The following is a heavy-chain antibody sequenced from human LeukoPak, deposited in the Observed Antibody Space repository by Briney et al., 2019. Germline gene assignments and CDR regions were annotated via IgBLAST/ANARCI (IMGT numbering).Heavy chain of an antibody. V-gene: IGHV3-23*01. CDR3: AKAPSSGWPGGWFAP. CDR2: ISGSGGTT. J-gene: IGHJ5*02. CDR1: GFTFSSYA. Sequence: GGSLRLSCAASGFTFSSYAMSWVRQAPGKVLEWVSAISGSGGTTSCADSVKGRFTISREHSKNTLYLKMNSLRAEDTAVYYCAKAPSSGWPGGWFAPWGQGTLVTVSS. D-gene: IGHD6-19*01.